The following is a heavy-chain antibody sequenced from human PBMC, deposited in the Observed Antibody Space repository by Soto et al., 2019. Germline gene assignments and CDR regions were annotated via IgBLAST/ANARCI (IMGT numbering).Heavy chain of an antibody. CDR2: MNPNSGNT. V-gene: IGHV1-8*01. Sequence: ASVKVSCKASGYTFTSYDINWARQATGQGLEWIGWMNPNSGNTGYAQKFQGRVTMTRNTSISTAYMELSSLRSEDTAVYYCARGPSYYDFWSGYFTGSPLYYYYGMDVWGQGTTVTVYS. CDR3: ARGPSYYDFWSGYFTGSPLYYYYGMDV. D-gene: IGHD3-3*01. J-gene: IGHJ6*02. CDR1: GYTFTSYD.